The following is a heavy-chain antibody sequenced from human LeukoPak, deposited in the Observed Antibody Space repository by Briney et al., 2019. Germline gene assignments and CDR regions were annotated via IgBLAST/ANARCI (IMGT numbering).Heavy chain of an antibody. V-gene: IGHV4-39*07. J-gene: IGHJ4*02. CDR3: ARLPGATSNVDY. Sequence: SETLSLTCTVSGGSISSSSYYWGWIRQPPGKGLEWIGSIYYSGSTYYNPSLKSRVTISVDTSKNQFSLKLSSVTAADTAVYYCARLPGATSNVDYWGQGTLVTVSS. CDR1: GGSISSSSYY. D-gene: IGHD1-26*01. CDR2: IYYSGST.